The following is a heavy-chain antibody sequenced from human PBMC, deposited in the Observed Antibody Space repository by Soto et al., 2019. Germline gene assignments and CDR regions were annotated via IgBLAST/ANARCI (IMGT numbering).Heavy chain of an antibody. CDR2: IYWADDK. D-gene: IGHD5-18*01. CDR1: GFSLSTSGVG. CDR3: AHRDTAMGYDY. J-gene: IGHJ4*02. V-gene: IGHV2-5*02. Sequence: QITLKESGPTLVKPTQTLTLTCTFSGFSLSTSGVGVGWIRQPPGKALEWLALIYWADDKTYSPSLKSRLTITKVTSKNQVVLTMTHMDPVDTDTYYCAHRDTAMGYDYWGQGTLVTVSS.